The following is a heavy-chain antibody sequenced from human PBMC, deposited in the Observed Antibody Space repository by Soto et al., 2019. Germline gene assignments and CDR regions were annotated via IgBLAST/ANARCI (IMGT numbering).Heavy chain of an antibody. CDR2: TYTGGNS. D-gene: IGHD3-10*01. V-gene: IGHV3-53*02. CDR3: AREGYAYGLDF. CDR1: GLSVSDKY. Sequence: EVQLVQTGGGLIKPWGSLSLSCAASGLSVSDKYMSWVRQAPGKGLEWVSLTYTGGNSYFADFVKGRFIVSRDISKNTLFLHMNSLAAEDTAVYYCAREGYAYGLDFWGQGSLVTVSS. J-gene: IGHJ4*02.